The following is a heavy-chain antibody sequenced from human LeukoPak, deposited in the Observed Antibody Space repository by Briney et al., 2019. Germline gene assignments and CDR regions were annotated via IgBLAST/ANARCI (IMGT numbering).Heavy chain of an antibody. CDR3: AKDHAQVRGVMYYMDV. CDR2: ISYDGSNK. CDR1: GFTFSSYA. V-gene: IGHV3-30*04. Sequence: GGSLRLSCAASGFTFSSYAMHWVRQAPGKGLEWVAVISYDGSNKYYADSVKGRFTISRDNSKNTLYLQMNSLRAEDTAVYYCAKDHAQVRGVMYYMDVWGKGTTVTISS. D-gene: IGHD3-10*01. J-gene: IGHJ6*03.